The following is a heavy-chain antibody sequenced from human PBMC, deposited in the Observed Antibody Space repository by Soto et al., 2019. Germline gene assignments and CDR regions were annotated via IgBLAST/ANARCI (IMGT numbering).Heavy chain of an antibody. Sequence: EVQLVESGGGLVQPGGSLRLSCAASGFTFSSYWMHWVRQAPGKGLVWVSRINSDGSSTSYADSVKGRFTISRDNAKNALYLQMNSLRAEDTAVYYCVRTSLVVAAATREDYWCQGTLVTVFS. CDR2: INSDGSST. V-gene: IGHV3-74*01. J-gene: IGHJ4*02. CDR1: GFTFSSYW. CDR3: VRTSLVVAAATREDY. D-gene: IGHD2-15*01.